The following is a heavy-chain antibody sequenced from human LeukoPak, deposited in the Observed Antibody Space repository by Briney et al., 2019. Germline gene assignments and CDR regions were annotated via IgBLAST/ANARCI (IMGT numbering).Heavy chain of an antibody. J-gene: IGHJ5*02. CDR3: ARDAVIAVAVENWFDP. Sequence: ASVKVSCKASGYTFTSYGISWVRQAPGQGLEWMGWISAYNGNTNYAQKPQGRVTMTTDTSTSTAYMELRSLGSDDTAVYYCARDAVIAVAVENWFDPWGQGTLVTVSS. V-gene: IGHV1-18*01. CDR2: ISAYNGNT. D-gene: IGHD6-19*01. CDR1: GYTFTSYG.